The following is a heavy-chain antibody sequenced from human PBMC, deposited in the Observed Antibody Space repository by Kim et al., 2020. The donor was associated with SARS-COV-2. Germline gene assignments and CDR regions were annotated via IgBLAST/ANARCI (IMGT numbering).Heavy chain of an antibody. CDR3: ARSGSGSYLGWFDP. D-gene: IGHD3-10*01. V-gene: IGHV3-30*04. Sequence: GGSLRLSCAASGFTFSSYAMHWVGRAPGKGLDGVAVISYDESNKYYADSVKGGFTTSRANSKNTLYRQMNSLRAEDTAVYYYARSGSGSYLGWFDPWGQGTLVTVSS. J-gene: IGHJ5*02. CDR2: ISYDESNK. CDR1: GFTFSSYA.